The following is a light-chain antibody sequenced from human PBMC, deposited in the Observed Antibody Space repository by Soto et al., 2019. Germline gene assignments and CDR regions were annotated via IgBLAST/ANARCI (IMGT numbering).Light chain of an antibody. CDR2: HSS. CDR3: QHLLTFPFS. J-gene: IGKJ2*03. V-gene: IGKV1-9*01. CDR1: QDISTS. Sequence: DIQLTQSPSFLSASVGDRVTVSCRASQDISTSLAWFQQKAGKVPQLLAYHSSTLQDGGPSRFSGSGSGTYCTLTINNLQAEDFATYYWQHLLTFPFSFGQGTKLDIK.